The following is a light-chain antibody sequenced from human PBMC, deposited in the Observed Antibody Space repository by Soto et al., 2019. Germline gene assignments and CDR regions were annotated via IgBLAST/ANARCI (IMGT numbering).Light chain of an antibody. CDR3: SSYTSSSGV. Sequence: QSALTQPASVSGSPGQSITISCTGTSSDVGGYNYVSWYQQHPGKAPKLMIYDVSNRPSGVSNRFSGSKSGNTASLTISGLQAEDEADYYCSSYTSSSGVFGGGTQLTVL. CDR2: DVS. J-gene: IGLJ2*01. CDR1: SSDVGGYNY. V-gene: IGLV2-14*01.